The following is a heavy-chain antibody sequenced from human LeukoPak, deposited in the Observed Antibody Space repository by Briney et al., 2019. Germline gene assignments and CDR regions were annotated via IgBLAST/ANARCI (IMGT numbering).Heavy chain of an antibody. CDR1: GYSFTTYW. Sequence: GGSLKISCKGSGYSFTTYWIAWARQMPGKGLEWMGIIYPDDSDIRYRPSFQGHVSISVDKSINTAYLQLSGLKTSDTAMYYCARREYSYGYFDFWGQGTLVTVSS. CDR3: ARREYSYGYFDF. J-gene: IGHJ4*02. D-gene: IGHD5-18*01. V-gene: IGHV5-51*01. CDR2: IYPDDSDI.